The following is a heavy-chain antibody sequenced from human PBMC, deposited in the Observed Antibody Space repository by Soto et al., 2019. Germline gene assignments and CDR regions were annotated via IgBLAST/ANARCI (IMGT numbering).Heavy chain of an antibody. J-gene: IGHJ5*02. CDR2: IFYSGAT. CDR1: GGPISSGGYY. V-gene: IGHV4-31*03. D-gene: IGHD4-17*01. Sequence: QVQLQESGPGLVTPSQALSLTCSVSGGPISSGGYYWSWIRQHPGKGLEWIGYIFYSGATYYNPYLKSRSFSSVDTSKNQFSLRLSSVTAADTAVYYCARVQPYDYGANSGWFDPWGQGTLVTVSA. CDR3: ARVQPYDYGANSGWFDP.